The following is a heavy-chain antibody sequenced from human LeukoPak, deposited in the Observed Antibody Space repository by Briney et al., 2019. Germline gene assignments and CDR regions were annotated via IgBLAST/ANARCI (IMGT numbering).Heavy chain of an antibody. V-gene: IGHV3-7*01. CDR2: IKQDGSEK. CDR3: ARDTPGEESH. Sequence: GGSLRLSCSASGFTFSAYLMSWVRQAPGKRLEWVANIKQDGSEKYYVYSVKSRFTISRDNAKNSLYLQMNRLRGEETAVYYCARDTPGEESHWGQGTLVTVSS. CDR1: GFTFSAYL. D-gene: IGHD2-2*01. J-gene: IGHJ4*02.